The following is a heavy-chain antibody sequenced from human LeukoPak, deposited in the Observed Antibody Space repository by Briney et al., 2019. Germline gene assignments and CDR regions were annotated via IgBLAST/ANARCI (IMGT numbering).Heavy chain of an antibody. CDR1: GFTFSSYA. Sequence: GGSLRLSCAASGFTFSSYAMSWVRQAPGEGLEWVSSISGSGGSTYYADSVKGRFTISRDTSKNTLYLQMNSLRAEDTAVYYCAKLAHLRYYSDYWGQGTLVTVSS. J-gene: IGHJ4*02. V-gene: IGHV3-23*01. CDR2: ISGSGGST. CDR3: AKLAHLRYYSDY.